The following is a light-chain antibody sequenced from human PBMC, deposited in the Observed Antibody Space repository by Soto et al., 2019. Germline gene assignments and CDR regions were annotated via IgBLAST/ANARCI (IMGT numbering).Light chain of an antibody. CDR1: QSVRSN. Sequence: EIVMTQSPATLSVSPGERATLSCRASQSVRSNLAWYQQKLGQAPRLLIYGASTRATGLPARFTGSGSGTEFTLTLSSLQSEDFATFYCQQYNDWPRTFGQGTK. V-gene: IGKV3-15*01. CDR2: GAS. J-gene: IGKJ2*01. CDR3: QQYNDWPRT.